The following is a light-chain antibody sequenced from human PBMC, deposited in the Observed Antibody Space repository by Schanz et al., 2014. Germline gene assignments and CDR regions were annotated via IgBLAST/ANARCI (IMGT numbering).Light chain of an antibody. CDR1: QSVGDNY. CDR2: GAS. CDR3: QRHGSSPLYT. Sequence: EIVLTQSPGTLSLSPGDRATLSCRASQSVGDNYLGWYQQKPGQAPRLLIYGASSRATGIPDRFSGSGSGTDFTLTISRLEPEDFAVYYCQRHGSSPLYTFGQGTKVEVK. J-gene: IGKJ2*01. V-gene: IGKV3-20*01.